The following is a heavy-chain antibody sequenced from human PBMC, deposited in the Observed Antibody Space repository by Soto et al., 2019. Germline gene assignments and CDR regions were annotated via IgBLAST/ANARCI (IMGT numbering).Heavy chain of an antibody. CDR3: AFIRLGYCYGTYYYYYYMDF. CDR2: IYYSGST. CDR1: GGSISSYY. Sequence: SETLSLTCTVSGGSISSYYWSWIRQPPGKGLERIGYIYYSGSTNYNPSLKRRVTISVDTSKNQFSLKLSSVTAADTAVYYCAFIRLGYCYGTYYYYYYMDFWGKGTTVTVSS. D-gene: IGHD5-18*01. V-gene: IGHV4-59*12. J-gene: IGHJ6*03.